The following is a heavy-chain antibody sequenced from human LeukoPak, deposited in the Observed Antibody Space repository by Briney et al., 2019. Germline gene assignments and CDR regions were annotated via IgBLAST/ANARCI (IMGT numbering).Heavy chain of an antibody. D-gene: IGHD6-25*01. Sequence: PGGSLRLSCAACGFNFRFHDLHWVRQAPGKGLEWVAVIWYDGSNKYYADSVKGRFTISRDNSKNTLYLQMNSLRAEDTAVYYCSRHRYSSAYYWYFSGWGPVTLVTVSS. CDR3: SRHRYSSAYYWYFSG. CDR1: GFNFRFHD. J-gene: IGHJ1*01. CDR2: IWYDGSNK. V-gene: IGHV3-33*01.